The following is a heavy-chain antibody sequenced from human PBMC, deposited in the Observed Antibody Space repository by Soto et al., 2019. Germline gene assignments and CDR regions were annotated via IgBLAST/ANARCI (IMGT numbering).Heavy chain of an antibody. CDR3: SAPEYCSSTSCLGY. V-gene: IGHV3-73*02. CDR1: GFTFSGSV. Sequence: EVQLVESGGGLVQPGGSLKLSCAASGFTFSGSVMHWVRQASGKGLEWVGRIRSKANNYATAYAASVKGRFTISREDSKNTAFLQMNSLKTEDTAVYYCSAPEYCSSTSCLGYWGQGTLVTVSS. D-gene: IGHD2-2*01. J-gene: IGHJ4*02. CDR2: IRSKANNYAT.